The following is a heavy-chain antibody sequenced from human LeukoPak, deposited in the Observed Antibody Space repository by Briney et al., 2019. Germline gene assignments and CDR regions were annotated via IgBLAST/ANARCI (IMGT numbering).Heavy chain of an antibody. CDR2: IYYSGST. J-gene: IGHJ4*02. CDR3: ASSHYSSSCFDY. V-gene: IGHV4-39*07. D-gene: IGHD6-13*01. Sequence: SETLSLTCAVSGGSISSGGYSWSWIRQPPGKGLEWIGSIYYSGSTYYNPSLKSRVTISVDTSKNQFSLKLSSVTAADTAVYYCASSHYSSSCFDYWGQGTLVTVSS. CDR1: GGSISSGGYS.